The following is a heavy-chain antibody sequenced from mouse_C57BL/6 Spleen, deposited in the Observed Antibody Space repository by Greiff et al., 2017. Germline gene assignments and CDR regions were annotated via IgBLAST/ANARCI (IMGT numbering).Heavy chain of an antibody. Sequence: EVQLQQSGPELVKPGASVKISCKASGYSFTGYYMNWVKQSPEKSLEWIGEINPSTGGTTYNQKFKAKATLTVDKSSSTAYMQLKSLTSEDSAVYYCARGDYSNEYYFDYWGQGTTLTVSS. CDR3: ARGDYSNEYYFDY. D-gene: IGHD2-5*01. CDR1: GYSFTGYY. J-gene: IGHJ2*01. CDR2: INPSTGGT. V-gene: IGHV1-42*01.